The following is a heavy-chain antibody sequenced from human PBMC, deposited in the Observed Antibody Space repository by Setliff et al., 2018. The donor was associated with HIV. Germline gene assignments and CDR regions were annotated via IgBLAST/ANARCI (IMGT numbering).Heavy chain of an antibody. CDR2: IYASGSI. D-gene: IGHD1-26*01. CDR1: GGSISSHC. CDR3: EAATVGEAGYYGIDV. V-gene: IGHV4-4*08. J-gene: IGHJ6*02. Sequence: SETLSLTCTVSGGSISSHCWSWIRQSPGKALEWIGYIYASGSIIYNPSLKSRVTMSVDTSQNQFSLKLSSVTVADTAVYYCEAATVGEAGYYGIDVWGPGTTVTVSS.